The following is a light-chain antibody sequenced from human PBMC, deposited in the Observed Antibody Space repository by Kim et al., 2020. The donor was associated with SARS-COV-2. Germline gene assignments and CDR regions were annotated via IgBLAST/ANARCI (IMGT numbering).Light chain of an antibody. CDR3: QQYHNFRWT. V-gene: IGKV3-20*01. J-gene: IGKJ1*01. CDR2: ATS. Sequence: SPGERATLSGRASQSVDSVYLAWYQQKPGQAPRLVMSATSRMATGTPDRFSGSGSGTDFTLTSSRLEPEDVAVYYCQQYHNFRWTFGQGTKVDIK. CDR1: QSVDSVY.